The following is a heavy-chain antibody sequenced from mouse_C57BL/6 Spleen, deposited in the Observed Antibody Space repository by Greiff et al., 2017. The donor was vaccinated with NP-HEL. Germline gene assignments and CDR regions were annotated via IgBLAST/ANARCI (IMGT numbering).Heavy chain of an antibody. CDR1: GFTFSNYW. V-gene: IGHV6-3*01. J-gene: IGHJ3*01. CDR3: ASSYYDYGPAWFAY. CDR2: IRLKSDNNAT. D-gene: IGHD2-4*01. Sequence: EVKLQESGGGLVQPGGSMKLSCVASGFTFSNYWMNWVRQSPEKGLEWVAQIRLKSDNNATHYAESVKGRFTISRDDSKSSVYLQRNNLRAEDTGIYYCASSYYDYGPAWFAYWGQGTLVTVSA.